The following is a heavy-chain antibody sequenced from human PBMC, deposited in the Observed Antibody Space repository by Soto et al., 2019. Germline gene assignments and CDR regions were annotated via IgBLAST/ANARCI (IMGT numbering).Heavy chain of an antibody. Sequence: NPGGSLRLSCAASGFTFSDSYMSWIRQAPGKGLEWISYITFSGNTVYYADSLKGRFTISRDNAKKSLYLQMNRLRAEDTAVYYCARVSWREKYGMDVWGQGTTVTVSS. J-gene: IGHJ6*02. CDR1: GFTFSDSY. V-gene: IGHV3-11*01. CDR2: ITFSGNTV. CDR3: ARVSWREKYGMDV.